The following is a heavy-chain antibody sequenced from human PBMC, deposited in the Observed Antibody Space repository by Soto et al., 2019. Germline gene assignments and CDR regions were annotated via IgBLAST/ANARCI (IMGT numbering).Heavy chain of an antibody. CDR1: GGSISSYY. Sequence: SETLSLTCTVSGGSISSYYWSWIRQPPGKGLEWIGYIYYSGSTNYNPSLKSRVTISVDTSKNQFSLKLSSVTAADTAVYYCARLSSIAARPPWGRWRGNWFDPWGQGTLVTVS. CDR3: ARLSSIAARPPWGRWRGNWFDP. V-gene: IGHV4-59*01. CDR2: IYYSGST. D-gene: IGHD6-6*01. J-gene: IGHJ5*02.